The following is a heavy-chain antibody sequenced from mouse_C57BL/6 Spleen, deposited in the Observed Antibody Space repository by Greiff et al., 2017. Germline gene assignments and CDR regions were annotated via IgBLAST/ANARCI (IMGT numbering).Heavy chain of an antibody. J-gene: IGHJ1*03. Sequence: QVQLKESGAELARPGASVKLSCKASGYTFTSYGISWVKQRTGQGLEWIGEIYPRSGNTYYNEKFKGKATLTADKSSSTAYMELRSLTSEDSAVSFCASGDYYGCRRGYFGVWGTGTTVTVSS. D-gene: IGHD1-1*01. CDR3: ASGDYYGCRRGYFGV. CDR2: IYPRSGNT. CDR1: GYTFTSYG. V-gene: IGHV1-81*01.